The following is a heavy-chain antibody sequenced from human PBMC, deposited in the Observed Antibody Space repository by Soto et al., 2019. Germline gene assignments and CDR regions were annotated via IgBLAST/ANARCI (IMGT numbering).Heavy chain of an antibody. Sequence: PSETLSLTCTVPGGAISSFYWSWIRQPPGKGLEGIGYIYYSGSTNYNPSLKSRVTISVDTSQNQFSLKLSSVTAADTAVYYCARGSLWFGELLYTHYYYYGMDVWGQGTTVTVS. CDR1: GGAISSFY. D-gene: IGHD3-10*01. CDR2: IYYSGST. V-gene: IGHV4-59*01. J-gene: IGHJ6*02. CDR3: ARGSLWFGELLYTHYYYYGMDV.